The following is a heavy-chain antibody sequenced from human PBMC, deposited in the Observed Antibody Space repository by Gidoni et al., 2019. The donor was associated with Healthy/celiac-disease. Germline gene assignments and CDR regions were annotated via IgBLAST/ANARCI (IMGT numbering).Heavy chain of an antibody. CDR3: ARKWEYSSSPGYFDY. V-gene: IGHV1-18*01. D-gene: IGHD6-6*01. CDR1: GYNFTSYG. Sequence: QVQLVQSGAEVKKHGAAVKVSCKASGYNFTSYGISWVRQAPGQGLEWMGWISAYNVNTNYAQKLQGRVTMTTDTSTSTAYMELRSLRSDDTAVYYCARKWEYSSSPGYFDYWGQGTLVTVSS. CDR2: ISAYNVNT. J-gene: IGHJ4*02.